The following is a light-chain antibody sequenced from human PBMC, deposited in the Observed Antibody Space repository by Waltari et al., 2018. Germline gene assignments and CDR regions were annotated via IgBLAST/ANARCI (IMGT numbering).Light chain of an antibody. V-gene: IGLV2-14*03. Sequence: QSALTQPASVSGSPGQSITISCTGTFSYVGRYDYVSWYQQHPGKAPKLLIHACTDRPSGGADRFSGSKSGNTASLTISGLQADDEADYYCTSYTSSTTTPYVFGTGTQVTV. CDR1: FSYVGRYDY. CDR3: TSYTSSTTTPYV. CDR2: ACT. J-gene: IGLJ1*01.